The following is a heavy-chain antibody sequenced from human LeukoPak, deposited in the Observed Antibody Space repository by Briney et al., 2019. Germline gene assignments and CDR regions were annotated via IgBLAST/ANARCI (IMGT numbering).Heavy chain of an antibody. CDR2: ISSISSTI. J-gene: IGHJ4*02. D-gene: IGHD6-13*01. V-gene: IGHV3-48*01. CDR3: AKAKAGTFPLLIDY. Sequence: GGSLRLSCAASGFTFSSYSMNWVRQAPGKGLEWVSYISSISSTIYYADSVKGRFTISRDNSKNTLYLQMNSLRAEDTAVYYCAKAKAGTFPLLIDYWGQGTLVTVSS. CDR1: GFTFSSYS.